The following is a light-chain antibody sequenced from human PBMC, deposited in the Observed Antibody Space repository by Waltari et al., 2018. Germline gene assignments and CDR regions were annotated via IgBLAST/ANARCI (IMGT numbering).Light chain of an antibody. Sequence: EIVLTQSPGTLSLSPGERATLSCRASQSVSKYLAWYQQKPGQPPRLLIYDASTRATGIPDRFSGSGWGTDFSLTISRLEPEDFAVYYCQKYGTLPATFGQGTKVQMK. CDR3: QKYGTLPAT. V-gene: IGKV3-20*01. J-gene: IGKJ1*01. CDR1: QSVSKY. CDR2: DAS.